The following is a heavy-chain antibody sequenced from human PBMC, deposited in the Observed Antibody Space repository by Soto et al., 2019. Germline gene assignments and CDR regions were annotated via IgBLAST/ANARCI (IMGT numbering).Heavy chain of an antibody. D-gene: IGHD3-10*01. CDR2: VNPIVSMS. Sequence: QVQLVQSGAEVKRPGSSVKVSCKASGDTFNFYSINWVRQAPGLGLEWMGRVNPIVSMSNYEQKFQGRVTMTADKSTGPAYMDLSSLRSEATAIYYCASSYGSGYGAFDYWGQGALVTVSS. CDR3: ASSYGSGYGAFDY. CDR1: GDTFNFYS. J-gene: IGHJ4*02. V-gene: IGHV1-69*02.